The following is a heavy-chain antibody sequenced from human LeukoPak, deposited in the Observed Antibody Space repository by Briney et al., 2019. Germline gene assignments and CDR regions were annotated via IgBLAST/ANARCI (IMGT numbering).Heavy chain of an antibody. D-gene: IGHD5-12*01. CDR2: ISSNGGST. Sequence: GGSLRLSCSASGFTFSSYAMHWVRQAPGKGLEYVSAISSNGGSTYYADSVKGRSTISRDNSKNTLYLQMNSLRAEDTAVYYCARDLIVAPNYWGQGTLVTVSS. CDR3: ARDLIVAPNY. CDR1: GFTFSSYA. J-gene: IGHJ4*02. V-gene: IGHV3-64*04.